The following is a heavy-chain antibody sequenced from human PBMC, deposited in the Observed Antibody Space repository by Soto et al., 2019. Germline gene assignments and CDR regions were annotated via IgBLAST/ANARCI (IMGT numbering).Heavy chain of an antibody. Sequence: QVQLVQSGAEVKKPGSSVKVSCRASGGTFSIYAINWVRQAPGQGLEWMGGIFPIFGTANYTQKFQDRAKITADESTSTASMEPGSLRSEDTAVYFCARSSGQGSYSARHAFDIWGQGTMVTVSS. CDR1: GGTFSIYA. CDR3: ARSSGQGSYSARHAFDI. J-gene: IGHJ3*02. D-gene: IGHD3-10*01. V-gene: IGHV1-69*12. CDR2: IFPIFGTA.